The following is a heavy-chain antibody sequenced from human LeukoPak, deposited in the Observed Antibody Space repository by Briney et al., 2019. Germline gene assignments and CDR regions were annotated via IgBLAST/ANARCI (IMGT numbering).Heavy chain of an antibody. Sequence: PGGSLRLSCAASGFTFSSYSMNWVRQAPGKGLVWVSRINSDGSSTYYADSVKGRFSISRDNSENTLYLQMNSLRAEDTAVYYCAKATGYLLWGQGTLVTVSS. CDR1: GFTFSSYS. CDR2: INSDGSST. V-gene: IGHV3-23*01. D-gene: IGHD1-14*01. CDR3: AKATGYLL. J-gene: IGHJ4*02.